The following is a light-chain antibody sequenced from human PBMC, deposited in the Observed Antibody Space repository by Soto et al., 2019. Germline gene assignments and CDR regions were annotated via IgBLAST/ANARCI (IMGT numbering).Light chain of an antibody. CDR1: SSNIGINT. Sequence: QSVLTQPPSASGTPGQRVTISCSGSSSNIGINTVNWYQQLPGTAPKLLIYSNNQRPSGVPERFSGSKSGTSASLAISGLQSEDEADYYCAAWDDSLNGPGAFGTGTKVTV. V-gene: IGLV1-44*01. CDR3: AAWDDSLNGPGA. CDR2: SNN. J-gene: IGLJ1*01.